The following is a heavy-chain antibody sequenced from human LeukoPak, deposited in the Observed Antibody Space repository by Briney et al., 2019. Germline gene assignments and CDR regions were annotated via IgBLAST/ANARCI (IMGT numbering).Heavy chain of an antibody. CDR2: IYTSGST. J-gene: IGHJ3*02. CDR1: GGSVSSYY. D-gene: IGHD3-22*01. Sequence: PSETLSLTCTFSGGSVSSYYWSWIRQPAGKGLEWIGRIYTSGSTNYNPSLKSRVTMSVDTSKNQFSLRLSSVTAADTAVYYCAGDRYYYDTSGPPLDIWGQGTMVTVSS. CDR3: AGDRYYYDTSGPPLDI. V-gene: IGHV4-4*07.